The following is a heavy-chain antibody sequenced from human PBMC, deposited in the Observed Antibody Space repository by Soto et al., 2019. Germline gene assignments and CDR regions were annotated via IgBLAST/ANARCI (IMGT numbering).Heavy chain of an antibody. V-gene: IGHV1-18*01. D-gene: IGHD3-3*01. CDR2: ISAYNGNT. J-gene: IGHJ4*02. CDR3: ARDRGPGDYDFWSGHGY. CDR1: GYTFTSYG. Sequence: GASVKVSCKASGYTFTSYGISWVRQAPGQGLEWMGWISAYNGNTNYAQKLQGRVAMTTDTSTSTAYMELRSLRSDDTAVYYCARDRGPGDYDFWSGHGYWGQGTLVTVSS.